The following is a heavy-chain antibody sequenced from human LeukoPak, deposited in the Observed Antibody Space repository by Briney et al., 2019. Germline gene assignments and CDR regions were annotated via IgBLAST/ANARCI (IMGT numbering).Heavy chain of an antibody. D-gene: IGHD6-13*01. V-gene: IGHV3-30*04. CDR1: GFTFSGYA. J-gene: IGHJ4*02. CDR3: AREPGYSSSWYSFYYFDY. CDR2: ISYDGSNK. Sequence: GRSLRLSCAASGFTFSGYAMHWVRQAPGKGLEWVAVISYDGSNKYYADSVKGRFTISRDNSKNTLYLQMNSLRAEDTAVYYCAREPGYSSSWYSFYYFDYWGQGTLVTVSS.